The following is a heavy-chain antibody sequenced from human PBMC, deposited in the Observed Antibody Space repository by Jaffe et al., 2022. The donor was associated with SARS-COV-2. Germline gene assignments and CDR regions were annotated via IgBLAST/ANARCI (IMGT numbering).Heavy chain of an antibody. D-gene: IGHD3-10*01. V-gene: IGHV4-34*01. CDR1: GGSFSGYY. Sequence: QVQLQQWGAGLLKPSETLSLTCAVYGGSFSGYYWSWIRQPPGKGLEWIGEINHSGSTNYNPSLKSRVTISVDTSKNQFSLKLSSVTAADTAVYYCARGHGDYYYYYGMDVWGQGTTVTVSS. J-gene: IGHJ6*02. CDR3: ARGHGDYYYYYGMDV. CDR2: INHSGST.